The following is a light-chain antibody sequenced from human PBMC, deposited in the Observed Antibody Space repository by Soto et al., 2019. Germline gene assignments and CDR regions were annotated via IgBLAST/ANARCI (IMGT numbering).Light chain of an antibody. CDR2: EVS. Sequence: QSALTQPPSASGSPGQSVTISCTGTSSDVGGYNYVSWYQQHPGKAPKLMIYEVSKRPSGVPDRFSGSKSGNTASLTVSGLQAEDEADYYCSSYAGSNKPCVVFGGGTKLTVL. V-gene: IGLV2-8*01. CDR3: SSYAGSNKPCVV. CDR1: SSDVGGYNY. J-gene: IGLJ2*01.